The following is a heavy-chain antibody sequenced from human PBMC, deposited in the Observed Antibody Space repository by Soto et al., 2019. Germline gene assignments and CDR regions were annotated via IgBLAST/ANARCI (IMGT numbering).Heavy chain of an antibody. V-gene: IGHV5-51*01. J-gene: IGHJ6*02. CDR3: ARQGSNGAYYYYGMDV. Sequence: PGESLKISCQGSGYRVSSYWIAWVRQMTGKGLEWMGIIYPGDSDTIYSPSFQGQVTFSVDKSTSTAYLQWSSLKASDTAMYYCARQGSNGAYYYYGMDVWGQGTTVTVSS. D-gene: IGHD2-8*01. CDR2: IYPGDSDT. CDR1: GYRVSSYW.